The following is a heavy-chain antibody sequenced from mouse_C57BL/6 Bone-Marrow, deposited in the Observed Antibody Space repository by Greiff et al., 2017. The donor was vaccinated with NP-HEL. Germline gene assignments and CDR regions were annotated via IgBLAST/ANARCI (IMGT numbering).Heavy chain of an antibody. D-gene: IGHD1-1*01. Sequence: EVQLQQSGPELVKPGASVKMSCKASGYTFTDYNMHWVKQSHGKSLEWIGYINPNNGGTSYNQKFKGKATLTVNKSSSTAYMELRSLTSEDSAVYYCARNYGSSYLYWYFDVWGTGTTVTVSS. CDR3: ARNYGSSYLYWYFDV. V-gene: IGHV1-22*01. CDR1: GYTFTDYN. CDR2: INPNNGGT. J-gene: IGHJ1*03.